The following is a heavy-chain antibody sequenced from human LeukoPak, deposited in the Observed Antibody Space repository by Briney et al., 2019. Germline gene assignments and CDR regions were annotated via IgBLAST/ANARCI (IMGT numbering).Heavy chain of an antibody. V-gene: IGHV3-48*02. CDR2: IDSSNSPI. Sequence: GGSLRLSCAASGLTFSTYNMNWVRQAPGKGLEWVSYIDSSNSPIYYADSVKGRFTISGDNGKNSLYLQMNSLRDEDTAVYYCARDRCSGGSCYLDYWGQGTLVTVSS. CDR1: GLTFSTYN. D-gene: IGHD2-15*01. J-gene: IGHJ4*02. CDR3: ARDRCSGGSCYLDY.